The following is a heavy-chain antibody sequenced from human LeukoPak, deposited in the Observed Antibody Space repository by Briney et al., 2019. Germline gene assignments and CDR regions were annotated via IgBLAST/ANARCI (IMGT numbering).Heavy chain of an antibody. CDR2: ISWNSYET. V-gene: IGHV3-9*03. Sequence: PGGSLRLSCAASGFTFDEYAMHGVRQPPGKGLEWVSGISWNSYETVYADSVKGRSTISRDNAKNSLYLQMNSLRAGDMALYYCAKGVGTSYHYHMDVWGKGTTVTVSS. J-gene: IGHJ6*03. CDR1: GFTFDEYA. CDR3: AKGVGTSYHYHMDV. D-gene: IGHD1-26*01.